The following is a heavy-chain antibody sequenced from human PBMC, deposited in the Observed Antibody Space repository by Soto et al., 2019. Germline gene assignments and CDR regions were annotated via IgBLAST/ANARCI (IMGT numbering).Heavy chain of an antibody. Sequence: PGGSLRLSCAVSGFTFANHLMPCVRQAPWKGLEWFSRMNSDGSTTDYADSVKGRFTVSRDNAKNTLYLQMDSLRAEDTAVYYCATAEVDYWGPGTLVTVSS. CDR1: GFTFANHL. V-gene: IGHV3-74*01. CDR2: MNSDGSTT. CDR3: ATAEVDY. J-gene: IGHJ4*02.